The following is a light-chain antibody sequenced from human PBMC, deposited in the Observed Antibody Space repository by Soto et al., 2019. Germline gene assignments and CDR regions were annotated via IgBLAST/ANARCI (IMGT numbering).Light chain of an antibody. V-gene: IGLV2-14*01. Sequence: QSALTQPASVSGSPGQSITISCTGTSSDVGGYNYVSWYQQHPGKAPKLMISDVTNRRSGVSNRFSGSKSGNTASLSVSGVQAEDEADYYCSSYTSSSTPVVFGGGTKLTVL. CDR3: SSYTSSSTPVV. CDR2: DVT. J-gene: IGLJ3*02. CDR1: SSDVGGYNY.